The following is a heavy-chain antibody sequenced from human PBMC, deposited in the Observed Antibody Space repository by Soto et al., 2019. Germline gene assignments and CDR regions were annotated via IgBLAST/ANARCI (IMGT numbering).Heavy chain of an antibody. CDR1: GGSVSSGSYY. CDR3: GTRFGSGSYYKQ. D-gene: IGHD3-10*01. V-gene: IGHV4-61*01. J-gene: IGHJ4*02. Sequence: QVQLQESGPGLVKPSETLSLTCTVSGGSVSSGSYYWSWIRQPPGKGLEWIGYIYYSGSTNYNPSLKSRVTISVDTSKNQFCLKLSSVTSADTAVYCCGTRFGSGSYYKQWGQGTLVTVSS. CDR2: IYYSGST.